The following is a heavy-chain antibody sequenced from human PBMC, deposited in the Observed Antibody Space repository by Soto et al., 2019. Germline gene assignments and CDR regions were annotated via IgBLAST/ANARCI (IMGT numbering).Heavy chain of an antibody. CDR1: GFAFSSYW. Sequence: GGSLRLSCAASGFAFSSYWVNWARQAPGKGLEWVANIKQDGGEKHYVDSVKGRFTISRDNANNSVFLQMSSLRAEDTAVYYCATSRTFDYWGQGTLVTVSS. J-gene: IGHJ4*02. CDR2: IKQDGGEK. CDR3: ATSRTFDY. D-gene: IGHD6-13*01. V-gene: IGHV3-7*01.